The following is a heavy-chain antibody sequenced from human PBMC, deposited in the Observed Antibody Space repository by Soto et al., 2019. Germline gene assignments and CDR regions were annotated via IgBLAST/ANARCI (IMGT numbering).Heavy chain of an antibody. CDR1: GGSISNYF. J-gene: IGHJ6*03. CDR3: ARGPETYYMDV. CDR2: IFNSGST. Sequence: QVQLQESGPGLVKSSETLSLTCRVSGGSISNYFWSWIRQPPGKGLEWIEYIFNSGSTIYSPSLKSRVTLTLDTSKNQFSLRLGSVTVADTAIYYCARGPETYYMDVWGKGTTVTVSS. V-gene: IGHV4-59*01.